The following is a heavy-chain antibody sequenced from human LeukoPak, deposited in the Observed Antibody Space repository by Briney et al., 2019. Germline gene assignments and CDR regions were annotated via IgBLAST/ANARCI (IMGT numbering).Heavy chain of an antibody. D-gene: IGHD2-8*01. V-gene: IGHV3-7*03. CDR3: ARDLGYCTNGVCRTRFDY. CDR2: INHNGNVN. J-gene: IGHJ4*02. Sequence: GGSLRLPCAASGFTFSSYWMNWARQAPGKGLEWVASINHNGNVNYYVDSVKGRFTISRDNAKNSLYLQMSNLRAEDTAVYFCARDLGYCTNGVCRTRFDYWGQGTLVAVSS. CDR1: GFTFSSYW.